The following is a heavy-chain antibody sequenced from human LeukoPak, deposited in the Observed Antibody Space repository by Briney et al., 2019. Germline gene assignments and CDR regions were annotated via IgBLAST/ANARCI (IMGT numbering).Heavy chain of an antibody. Sequence: GGSLRLSRAASGFSLSSYAMSWVRQAPGKGLEWVSSISGSGDNTYYAESAKGRFTISRDNSKNTLFLQMNSLRAEDTAVFCCAKRSGYTAGWFFDFWGQGTLVTVSS. CDR3: AKRSGYTAGWFFDF. CDR1: GFSLSSYA. J-gene: IGHJ4*02. CDR2: ISGSGDNT. V-gene: IGHV3-23*01. D-gene: IGHD5-12*01.